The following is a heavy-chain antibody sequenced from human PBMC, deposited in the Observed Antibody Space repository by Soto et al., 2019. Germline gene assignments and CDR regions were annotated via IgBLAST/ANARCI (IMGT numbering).Heavy chain of an antibody. Sequence: PSETLCLTCTVSGGSIRSSSYCWGWIRQPPGKGLEWIGSIYYSGSTYYNPSLKSRVTISVDTSKNQFSLKLSSVTAADTAVYYCARASNKRGYSYGPDYWGQGPLVTVSS. D-gene: IGHD5-18*01. V-gene: IGHV4-39*01. CDR1: GGSIRSSSYC. CDR2: IYYSGST. CDR3: ARASNKRGYSYGPDY. J-gene: IGHJ4*02.